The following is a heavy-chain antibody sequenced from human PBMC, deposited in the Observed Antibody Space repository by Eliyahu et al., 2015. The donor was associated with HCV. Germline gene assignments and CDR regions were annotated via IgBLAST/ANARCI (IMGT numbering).Heavy chain of an antibody. CDR1: GGSIXTXY. CDR3: ASGGGGIAVAGTGGWFDP. Sequence: QVQLQESGPGLVKPSETLSLTCTVSGGSIXTXYWSWIRQPPGKKLEWIGYIYYSGXANYNPSLKSRVTISVDTSKNQFSLKLSSVTAADTAVYYCASGGGGIAVAGTGGWFDPWGQGTLVTVSS. CDR2: IYYSGXA. D-gene: IGHD6-19*01. J-gene: IGHJ5*02. V-gene: IGHV4-59*01.